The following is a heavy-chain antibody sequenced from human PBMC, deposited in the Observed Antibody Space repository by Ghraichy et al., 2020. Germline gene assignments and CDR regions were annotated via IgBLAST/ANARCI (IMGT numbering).Heavy chain of an antibody. CDR1: GGSISNSYYY. CDR3: ASLIAASDHWYFHL. Sequence: SETLSLTCTVSGGSISNSYYYWGWIRQPPGKGLDWIGNIFYSGTTYYNPSLRGRVAVSVDTSKNQFSLKLSSVTAADTAVYYCASLIAASDHWYFHLWGRGTLVIVSS. J-gene: IGHJ2*01. CDR2: IFYSGTT. V-gene: IGHV4-39*07. D-gene: IGHD6-6*01.